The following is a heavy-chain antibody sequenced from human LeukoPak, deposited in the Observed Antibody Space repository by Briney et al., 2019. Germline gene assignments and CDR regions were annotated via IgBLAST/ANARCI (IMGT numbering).Heavy chain of an antibody. CDR2: IYPVDSAT. D-gene: IGHD2-21*01. Sequence: SGESLKISCKGSGYSFTSYWIGWVRQLPGKDLEWMGIIYPVDSATRYSPSFQAQVAITADKSITTAHLQWSSPKAADTAMYYCARRGDYSDYWGQGTLVTVSS. CDR1: GYSFTSYW. V-gene: IGHV5-51*01. CDR3: ARRGDYSDY. J-gene: IGHJ4*02.